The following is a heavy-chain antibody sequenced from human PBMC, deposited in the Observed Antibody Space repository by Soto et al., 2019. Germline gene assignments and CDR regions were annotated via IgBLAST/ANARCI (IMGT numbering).Heavy chain of an antibody. V-gene: IGHV1-3*01. CDR2: INAGTGQT. CDR3: ASGRGGWYFDY. D-gene: IGHD2-15*01. CDR1: GYTFTSFA. Sequence: ASVKVSCKASGYTFTSFAIHWVRQAPGQSPEWMGWINAGTGQTKYSENLQGRVSIARDTSARTANMQLSSLRSEDSAVYYCASGRGGWYFDYWGQGSLVTVS. J-gene: IGHJ4*02.